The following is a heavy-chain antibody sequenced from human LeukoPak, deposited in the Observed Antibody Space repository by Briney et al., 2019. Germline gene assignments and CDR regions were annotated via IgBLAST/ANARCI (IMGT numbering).Heavy chain of an antibody. J-gene: IGHJ4*02. CDR2: IIPILGIA. CDR3: ARDPPEGYCSGGSCEGDY. CDR1: GGTFSSYA. Sequence: SVKVSCKASGGTFSSYAISWVRQAPGQGLEWMGGIIPILGIANYAQKFQGRVTITADKSTSTAYLELSRLRSEDTAVYYCARDPPEGYCSGGSCEGDYWGQGTLVTVSS. V-gene: IGHV1-69*10. D-gene: IGHD2-15*01.